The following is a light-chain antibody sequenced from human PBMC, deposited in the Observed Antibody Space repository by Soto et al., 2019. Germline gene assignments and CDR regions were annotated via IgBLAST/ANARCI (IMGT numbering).Light chain of an antibody. V-gene: IGLV2-8*01. CDR1: SSDVGAYNR. CDR3: SSYAGRYSWV. CDR2: AVN. Sequence: QSVLTQPPSASGSPGQSVTISCTGTSSDVGAYNRVSWYQQHPDKAPKLMIYAVNERPSGVPDRFSGSKSGDTASLTVSGLQADDEADYYCSSYAGRYSWVFGGGTQLTVL. J-gene: IGLJ3*02.